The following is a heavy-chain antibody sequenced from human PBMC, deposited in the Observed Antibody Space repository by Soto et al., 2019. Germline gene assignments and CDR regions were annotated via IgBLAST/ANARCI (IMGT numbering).Heavy chain of an antibody. J-gene: IGHJ4*02. D-gene: IGHD2-21*02. CDR2: IFYSGST. V-gene: IGHV4-39*01. CDR3: ARRAVLCGGDFYTFDL. Sequence: ASETLSLTCTVSGGSIRSSRYYWGWIRQPPGKGLEWIGSIFYSGSTHYNPSLKSRITMSVDTSKNQFSLKLSSVTATDTAVYYCARRAVLCGGDFYTFDLWGQGTPVTVSS. CDR1: GGSIRSSRYY.